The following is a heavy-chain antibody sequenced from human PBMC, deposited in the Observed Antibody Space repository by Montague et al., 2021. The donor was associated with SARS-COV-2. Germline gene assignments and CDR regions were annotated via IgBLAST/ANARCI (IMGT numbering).Heavy chain of an antibody. CDR2: IDWDDDK. CDR1: GFSLSTSGMC. Sequence: PALVKPTQTLTLTCTFSGFSLSTSGMCVSWIRQPPGKALEWLALIDWDDDKYYSTSLKTRLTISKDTSKNRVVLTMTNMDPVDTATYYCARSHYDILTGYYTVFDYGGQGTLVTVSS. CDR3: ARSHYDILTGYYTVFDY. V-gene: IGHV2-70*01. D-gene: IGHD3-9*01. J-gene: IGHJ4*02.